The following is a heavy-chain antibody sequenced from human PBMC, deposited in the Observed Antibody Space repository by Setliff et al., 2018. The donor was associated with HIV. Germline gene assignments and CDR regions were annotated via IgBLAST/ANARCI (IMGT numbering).Heavy chain of an antibody. Sequence: SETLSLTCAVSGYSISSGYYWGWIRQPPGKGLEWIGSIYHSGSTNYNPSLKSRVTMSIDRSKTQFSLKLSSVTAADTAVYYCARSPLYSGYERYYFDYWGQGTLVTVSS. CDR3: ARSPLYSGYERYYFDY. CDR1: GYSISSGYY. J-gene: IGHJ4*02. CDR2: IYHSGST. D-gene: IGHD5-12*01. V-gene: IGHV4-38-2*01.